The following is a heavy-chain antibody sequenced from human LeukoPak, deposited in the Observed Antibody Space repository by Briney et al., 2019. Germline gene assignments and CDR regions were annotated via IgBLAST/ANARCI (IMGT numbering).Heavy chain of an antibody. CDR1: GYTFTSYA. Sequence: ASVKVSCKASGYTFTSYAMNWVRQAPGQGLEWVVWINTNTGNPTYAQGFTGRFVFSLDTSVSTAYLQISSLKAEDTAVYYCARDTSAGYCSGGSCYWFDPWGQGTLVTVSS. CDR3: ARDTSAGYCSGGSCYWFDP. V-gene: IGHV7-4-1*02. CDR2: INTNTGNP. D-gene: IGHD2-15*01. J-gene: IGHJ5*02.